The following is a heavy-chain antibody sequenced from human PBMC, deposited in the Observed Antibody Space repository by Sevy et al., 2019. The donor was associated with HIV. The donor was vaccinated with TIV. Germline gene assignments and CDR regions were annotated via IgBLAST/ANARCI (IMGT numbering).Heavy chain of an antibody. D-gene: IGHD5-18*01. CDR1: GFTFSSYA. CDR2: ISGSGGST. V-gene: IGHV3-23*01. J-gene: IGHJ4*02. CDR3: AKEIQLWSDAEYYFDY. Sequence: GGSLRLSCAASGFTFSSYAMSWVRQAPGKGLEWVSAISGSGGSTHYADSVKGRFTISRDNSKNTLYLQMNSLRAEDTAVYYCAKEIQLWSDAEYYFDYWGQGTLVTVSS.